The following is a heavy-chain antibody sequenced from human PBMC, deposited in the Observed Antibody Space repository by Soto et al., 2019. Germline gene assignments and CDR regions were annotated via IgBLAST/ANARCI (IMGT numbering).Heavy chain of an antibody. CDR3: AAGGTRWLHSPFDY. J-gene: IGHJ4*02. CDR1: GHTLTEFS. CDR2: FDPEDGET. D-gene: IGHD1-1*01. Sequence: QVQLVQSGAEVKKPGASVKVSCKVSGHTLTEFSMHWVRLAPGKGLEWMGGFDPEDGETISAQKFQGRVTMTEDTSTDSTYLELSSLRSEATAVYYCAAGGTRWLHSPFDYWGQGTLVTISS. V-gene: IGHV1-24*01.